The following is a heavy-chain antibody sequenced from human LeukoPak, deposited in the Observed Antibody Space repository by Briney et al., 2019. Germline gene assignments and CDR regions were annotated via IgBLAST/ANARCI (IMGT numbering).Heavy chain of an antibody. V-gene: IGHV3-30*02. CDR1: GFTFTSYG. CDR2: IRYDGSNK. D-gene: IGHD3-3*01. Sequence: GGSLRLSCAASGFTFTSYGMHWVRQAPGKGLEWVAFIRYDGSNKYYADSVKGRFTISRDNSMNTLYLQLNSLRAEDTAVYYCAKKDDFCLYYIDVWGKGTTVTVSS. J-gene: IGHJ6*03. CDR3: AKKDDFCLYYIDV.